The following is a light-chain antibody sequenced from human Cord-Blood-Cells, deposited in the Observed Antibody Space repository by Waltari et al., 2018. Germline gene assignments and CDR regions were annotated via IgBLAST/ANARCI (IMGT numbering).Light chain of an antibody. CDR1: QDISNY. V-gene: IGKV1-33*01. J-gene: IGKJ3*01. Sequence: DIQMTQSPSSLSASVGDRVTITCQASQDISNYLNWYQQKPGKAPKLLIYDASNLETGVPSRFSGSGSGTDFTFTISSLQPEDIATYYCQQYDNLFTFGPGTKVVIK. CDR3: QQYDNLFT. CDR2: DAS.